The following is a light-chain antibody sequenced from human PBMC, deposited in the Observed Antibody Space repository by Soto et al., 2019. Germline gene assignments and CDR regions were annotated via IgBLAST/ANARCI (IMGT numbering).Light chain of an antibody. J-gene: IGKJ4*01. CDR3: QQYNTWPPGIT. CDR1: QSVSSN. CDR2: GAS. Sequence: ETVMTQSPATLSVSPGERATISCRASQSVSSNLAWYQQKPGQTPRLLIYGASARATGIPARFSGSGSGTEFTLTISSPQSEDFAMYYCQQYNTWPPGITFGGGTKVQIK. V-gene: IGKV3D-15*01.